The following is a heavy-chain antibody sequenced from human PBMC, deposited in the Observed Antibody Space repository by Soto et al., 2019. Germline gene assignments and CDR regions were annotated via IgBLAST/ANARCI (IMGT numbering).Heavy chain of an antibody. CDR3: ARATIFGVVIFDY. Sequence: SETLSLTCTVSGGSIGGYYGSWIRQPPGKGLEWIGYIYYSGSTYYNPSLKSRVTISVDTSKNQFSLKLSSVTAADTAVYYCARATIFGVVIFDYWGQGTLVTVSS. J-gene: IGHJ4*02. D-gene: IGHD3-3*01. CDR2: IYYSGST. V-gene: IGHV4-59*08. CDR1: GGSIGGYY.